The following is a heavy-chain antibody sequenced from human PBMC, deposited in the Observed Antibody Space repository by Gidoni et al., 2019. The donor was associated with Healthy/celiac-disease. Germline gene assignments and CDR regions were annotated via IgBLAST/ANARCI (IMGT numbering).Heavy chain of an antibody. CDR2: INHSGST. Sequence: QVQLQQWGAGLLKPSETLSLTCAVYGGSFSGYYWSWIRQPPGKGLEWIGEINHSGSTNYNPYLKSRVTISVDTSKNQFSLKLSSVTAADTAVYYCARIRAIFGVENWGQGTLVTVSS. CDR1: GGSFSGYY. V-gene: IGHV4-34*01. CDR3: ARIRAIFGVEN. D-gene: IGHD3-3*01. J-gene: IGHJ4*02.